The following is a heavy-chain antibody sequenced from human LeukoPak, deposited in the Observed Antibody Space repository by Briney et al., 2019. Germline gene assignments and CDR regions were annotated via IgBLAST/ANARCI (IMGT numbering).Heavy chain of an antibody. D-gene: IGHD6-13*01. Sequence: SETLSLTCAVSGASINDFYWTWIRQPPGKGLEWIGYVYYSGSTNYNPSLKSRVTISVDTSKNQFSLKLSSVTAADTAVYYCARTRSVGSSSWYWFDPWGQGTLVTVSS. V-gene: IGHV4-59*01. CDR1: GASINDFY. J-gene: IGHJ5*02. CDR3: ARTRSVGSSSWYWFDP. CDR2: VYYSGST.